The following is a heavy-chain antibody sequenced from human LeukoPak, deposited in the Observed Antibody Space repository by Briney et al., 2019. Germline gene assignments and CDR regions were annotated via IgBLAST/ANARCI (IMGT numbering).Heavy chain of an antibody. Sequence: GGSLRLSCAASGFTFSSYAMSWVRQAPGKGLEWVSALSGSGGTTYYADSVKGRFTISRDNAKNSLYLQMNSLRAEDTAVYYCARPENIVVVPAADAFDIWGQGTMVTVSS. V-gene: IGHV3-23*01. D-gene: IGHD2-2*01. J-gene: IGHJ3*02. CDR1: GFTFSSYA. CDR2: LSGSGGTT. CDR3: ARPENIVVVPAADAFDI.